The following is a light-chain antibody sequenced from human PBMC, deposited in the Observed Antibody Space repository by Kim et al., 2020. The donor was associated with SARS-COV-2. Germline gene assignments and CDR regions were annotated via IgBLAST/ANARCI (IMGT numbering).Light chain of an antibody. CDR2: WAS. V-gene: IGKV4-1*01. CDR1: QSVLYSSNNKSY. CDR3: QQYYSTWT. Sequence: GRATSNCKSRQSVLYSSNNKSYLAWYQKKPGQPPKLLIYWASTRESGVPDRFSGSGSGTDFPLTISSLQAEDVAVYYCQQYYSTWTFGQGTKVDI. J-gene: IGKJ1*01.